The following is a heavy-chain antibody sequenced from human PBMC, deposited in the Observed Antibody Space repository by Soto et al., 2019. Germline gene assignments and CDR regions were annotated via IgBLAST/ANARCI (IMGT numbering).Heavy chain of an antibody. CDR1: GGSINSYY. D-gene: IGHD1-26*01. CDR3: ARRYGGNFDY. CDR2: FFYIGST. V-gene: IGHV4-59*01. J-gene: IGHJ4*02. Sequence: SETLSLTCTVSGGSINSYYWSWIRQPPGKGLERFGYFFYIGSTNYNPSLNSRFTFSVDTSKNLFSLKLRFVTCADTAVYYCARRYGGNFDYWGQGTLVTVSS.